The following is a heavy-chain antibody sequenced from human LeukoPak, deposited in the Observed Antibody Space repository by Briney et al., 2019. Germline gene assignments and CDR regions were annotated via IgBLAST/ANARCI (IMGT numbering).Heavy chain of an antibody. Sequence: GTCLRLSCSASGFIFDTNAIHWVSQDPGKGLGWVVFISIDGSNKFYADSMKGRFPISRDNSKNTLYLQMDSLRPEDTALYSCARDQGLTVPAGDALDIWGQGTMVTVPS. V-gene: IGHV3-30-3*01. CDR1: GFIFDTNA. CDR2: ISIDGSNK. J-gene: IGHJ3*02. D-gene: IGHD4-17*01. CDR3: ARDQGLTVPAGDALDI.